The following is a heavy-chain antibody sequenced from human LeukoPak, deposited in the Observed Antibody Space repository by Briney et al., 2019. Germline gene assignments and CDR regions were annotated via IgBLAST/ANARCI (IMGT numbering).Heavy chain of an antibody. CDR1: GDSVSNNRAA. V-gene: IGHV6-1*01. Sequence: SQTLSLTCAISGDSVSNNRAAWNWIRQSPSRGLEWLGRTYYRSKWYNDYAVSVSSRIIINPDTSNNQFSLHLISVTPEDTAVYHCAMDNWGELYFDYWGQGALVTVSS. J-gene: IGHJ4*02. CDR2: TYYRSKWYN. D-gene: IGHD1-1*01. CDR3: AMDNWGELYFDY.